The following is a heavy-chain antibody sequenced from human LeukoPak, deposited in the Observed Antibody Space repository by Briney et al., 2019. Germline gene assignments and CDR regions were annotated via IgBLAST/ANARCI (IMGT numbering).Heavy chain of an antibody. D-gene: IGHD1-1*01. CDR1: GGSFSGYY. V-gene: IGHV4-34*01. CDR3: AGVIDWNDGYYFDY. J-gene: IGHJ4*02. CDR2: INHSGST. Sequence: SETLSLTCAVYGGSFSGYYWSWIRQPPGKGLEWIGEINHSGSTNYNPSLKNRVTISVDTSKNQFSLKLSSVAAADTAVYYCAGVIDWNDGYYFDYWGQGTLVTVSS.